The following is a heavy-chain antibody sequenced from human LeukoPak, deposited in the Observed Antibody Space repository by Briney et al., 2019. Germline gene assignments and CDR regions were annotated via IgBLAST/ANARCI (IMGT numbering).Heavy chain of an antibody. V-gene: IGHV1-46*01. CDR2: INPSGGST. CDR1: GYTFTSYY. CDR3: ARVDPGYYCDSSGSYYFDY. D-gene: IGHD3-22*01. J-gene: IGHJ4*02. Sequence: ASVKVSCKASGYTFTSYYMHWVRQAPGQGLEWMGIINPSGGSTSYAQKFQGRVTMTRDTSTSTVYMELSSLRSEDTAVYYCARVDPGYYCDSSGSYYFDYWGQGTLVTVSS.